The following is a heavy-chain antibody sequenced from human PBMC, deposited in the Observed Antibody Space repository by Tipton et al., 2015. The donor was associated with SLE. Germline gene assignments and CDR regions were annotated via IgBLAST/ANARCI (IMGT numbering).Heavy chain of an antibody. CDR2: INSDETTT. CDR3: ARGLAGIWDF. V-gene: IGHV3-74*01. CDR1: GFIFSHFW. D-gene: IGHD6-19*01. J-gene: IGHJ4*02. Sequence: SLRLSCTVSGFIFSHFWMHWVRQAPGKGLVWVSRINSDETTTTYADSVKGRFTISRDNAKDTLYLQMNSLRAEDTGVYYCARGLAGIWDFWGQGILVTVSS.